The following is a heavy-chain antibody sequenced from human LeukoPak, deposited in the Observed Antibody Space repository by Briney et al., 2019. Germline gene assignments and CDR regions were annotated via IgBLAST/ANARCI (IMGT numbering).Heavy chain of an antibody. CDR3: ARGPSGSRFDY. CDR2: IYASGST. Sequence: PSETLSLTCTVSGDSISSYYWSWIRQPAGKGLEWIGRIYASGSTNYNPSLKSRVTMSVDTSKNQFSLKLTSVTAADTAVYYCARGPSGSRFDYWGQGTLDTVSS. V-gene: IGHV4-4*07. J-gene: IGHJ4*02. D-gene: IGHD3-10*01. CDR1: GDSISSYY.